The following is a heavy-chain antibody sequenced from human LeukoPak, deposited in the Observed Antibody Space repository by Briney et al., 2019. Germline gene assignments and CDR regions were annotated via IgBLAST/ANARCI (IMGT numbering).Heavy chain of an antibody. CDR2: IYHSGST. J-gene: IGHJ4*02. V-gene: IGHV4-4*02. D-gene: IGHD2-15*01. CDR1: VGSISSSNW. Sequence: PSETLSLTCAVSVGSISSSNWWSWVRQPPGKGLEWIGEIYHSGSTNYNPSLKSRVIISVGKSKNQFSLSLSSVTAADTAIYYCANLRGATGSSYFDYWGQGTLVTVSS. CDR3: ANLRGATGSSYFDY.